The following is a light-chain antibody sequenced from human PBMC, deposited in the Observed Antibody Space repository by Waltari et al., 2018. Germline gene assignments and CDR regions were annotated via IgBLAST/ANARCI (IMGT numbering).Light chain of an antibody. J-gene: IGLJ2*01. Sequence: SYELTQPPSVSVSPGQTATITCYGDKLGDNYSYWYQQRPGQSPVLVISQDSQRPSAIPERFSGSNSGNTATLTISWTQAMDEADYYCQAWDSSTVVFGGGTKLAVL. CDR1: KLGDNY. V-gene: IGLV3-1*01. CDR2: QDS. CDR3: QAWDSSTVV.